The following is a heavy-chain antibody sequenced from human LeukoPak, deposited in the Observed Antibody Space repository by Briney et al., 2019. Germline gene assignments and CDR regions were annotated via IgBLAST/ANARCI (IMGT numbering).Heavy chain of an antibody. CDR2: ISRNGSTK. Sequence: GGSLRLSCAASGFTFSDYKMGWLRQAPGKGLEWVSSISRNGSTKYYADSVKGRFTISRDNAKNSLFLQMNSLRAEDTAVYYCARVLRYCSGGNCYSGGLGYMDVWGKGTTVTISS. V-gene: IGHV3-11*01. CDR1: GFTFSDYK. J-gene: IGHJ6*03. D-gene: IGHD2-15*01. CDR3: ARVLRYCSGGNCYSGGLGYMDV.